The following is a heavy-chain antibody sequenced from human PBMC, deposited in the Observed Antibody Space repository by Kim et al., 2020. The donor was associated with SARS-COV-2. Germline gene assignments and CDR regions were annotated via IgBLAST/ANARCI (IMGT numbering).Heavy chain of an antibody. CDR3: ARARRDGFILGY. D-gene: IGHD5-12*01. CDR1: GGSISSYY. V-gene: IGHV4-59*13. J-gene: IGHJ4*02. Sequence: SETLSLTCTVSGGSISSYYWSWIRQPPGKGLEWIGYIYYSGSTNYNPSLKSRVTISVDTSKNQFSLKLSSVTAADTAVYYCARARRDGFILGYWGQGTLVTVSS. CDR2: IYYSGST.